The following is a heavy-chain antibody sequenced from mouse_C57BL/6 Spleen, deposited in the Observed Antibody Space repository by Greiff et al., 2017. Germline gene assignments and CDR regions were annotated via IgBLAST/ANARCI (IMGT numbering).Heavy chain of an antibody. J-gene: IGHJ1*03. Sequence: QVQLKQPGAELVKPGASVKLSCKASGYTFTSYWMHWVKQRPGQGLEWIGMIHPNSGSTNYNEKFKSKATLTVDKSSSTAYMQLSSLTSEDSAVYYCARQGRIYDGYYWYFDVWGTGTTVTVSS. CDR2: IHPNSGST. CDR1: GYTFTSYW. D-gene: IGHD2-3*01. CDR3: ARQGRIYDGYYWYFDV. V-gene: IGHV1-64*01.